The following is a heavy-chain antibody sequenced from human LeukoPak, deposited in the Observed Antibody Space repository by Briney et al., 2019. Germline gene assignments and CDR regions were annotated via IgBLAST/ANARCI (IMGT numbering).Heavy chain of an antibody. CDR2: VHPNSGNT. CDR1: GYPFTTYE. D-gene: IGHD1-14*01. CDR3: ARGPRNDP. Sequence: ASVKVSCKTSGYPFTTYEIDWVRQAAGQGLEWMGWVHPNSGNTAYAQKFQGRVTMTRDTSISTAYMELSGLRSDDTAVYFCARGPRNDPWGQGTLVTVSS. V-gene: IGHV1-8*01. J-gene: IGHJ5*02.